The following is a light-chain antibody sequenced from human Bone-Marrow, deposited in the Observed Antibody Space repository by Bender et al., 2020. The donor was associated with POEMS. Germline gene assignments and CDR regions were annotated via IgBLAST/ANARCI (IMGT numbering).Light chain of an antibody. J-gene: IGLJ1*01. CDR3: SSYAGSNNLGV. V-gene: IGLV2-11*01. CDR2: DVI. Sequence: QSALTQPRSVSGSPGQSVTISCTGTTSDVGGYNYVSWYQQHPGKAPKLMIYDVIKRPSGVPDRFSGSKSGYTASLTISGLQAEDEGDYYCSSYAGSNNLGVFGTGTKVTVL. CDR1: TSDVGGYNY.